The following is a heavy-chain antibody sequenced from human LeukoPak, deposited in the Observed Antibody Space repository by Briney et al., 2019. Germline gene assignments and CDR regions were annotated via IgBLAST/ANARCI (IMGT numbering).Heavy chain of an antibody. V-gene: IGHV4-39*07. CDR1: GDTFGRYW. CDR2: IHYSGTT. CDR3: ARTYSSGQGAYY. Sequence: GSLRLSCAASGDTFGRYWMSWVRQAPGKGLEWIGSIHYSGTTYYNPSLKSRVTVSVDTSKNEFSLHLNSVTAADTATYYCARTYSSGQGAYYWGQGTLVTVSS. D-gene: IGHD3-22*01. J-gene: IGHJ1*01.